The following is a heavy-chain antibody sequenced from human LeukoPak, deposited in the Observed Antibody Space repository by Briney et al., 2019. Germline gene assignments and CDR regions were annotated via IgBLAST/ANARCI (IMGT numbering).Heavy chain of an antibody. Sequence: PGGSLRLPCAASGFTFSSYAMSWVRQAPGKALEWVSAISGSGGSTYYADSVKGRFTISRDNSKNTLYLQMNSLRAEDTAVYYCARSGGPQYTYYYYYYMDVWGKGTTVTVSS. CDR1: GFTFSSYA. D-gene: IGHD2-2*02. CDR3: ARSGGPQYTYYYYYYMDV. J-gene: IGHJ6*03. V-gene: IGHV3-23*01. CDR2: ISGSGGST.